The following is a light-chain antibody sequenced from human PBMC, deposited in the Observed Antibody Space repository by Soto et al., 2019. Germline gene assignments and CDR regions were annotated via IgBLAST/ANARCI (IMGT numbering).Light chain of an antibody. V-gene: IGKV1-5*01. J-gene: IGKJ2*01. CDR3: QQYDPFSI. CDR1: QRISYS. Sequence: IQMTQSPSTLSAYVGDTVTITCRASQRISYSLAWYQQKPGKPPTLLIHDASALESGVPSRFSGSGSGTEFTLTISSLQPDDSATYYCQQYDPFSIFGQGTKLEI. CDR2: DAS.